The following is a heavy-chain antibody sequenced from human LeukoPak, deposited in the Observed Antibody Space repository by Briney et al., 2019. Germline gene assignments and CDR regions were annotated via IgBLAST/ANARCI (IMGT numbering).Heavy chain of an antibody. CDR1: GVSISSSSYC. CDR2: ICYSGST. V-gene: IGHV4-39*01. CDR3: ARTENYIPEDCFDP. J-gene: IGHJ5*02. Sequence: PSETLSLTCTVSGVSISSSSYCWGWIRQPPGKGLEWIGSICYSGSTFYNPSLKSRVTLSVDTSRNQFSLELSSVTAADTALYYCARTENYIPEDCFDPWGQGTLVTVSS. D-gene: IGHD5-24*01.